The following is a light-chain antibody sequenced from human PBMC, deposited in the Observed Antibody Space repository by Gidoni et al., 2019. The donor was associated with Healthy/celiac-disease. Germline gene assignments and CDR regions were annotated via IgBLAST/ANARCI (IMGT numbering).Light chain of an antibody. CDR1: QSVSSSY. Sequence: EIVLTQSPGTLSLSPGESATLSCRASQSVSSSYLAWYQQKPGQAPRLLIYGASSRATGIPDRFSGSGSGTDFTLTISRLEPEDFAVYYCQQYTAFGGGTKVEIK. CDR3: QQYTA. V-gene: IGKV3-20*01. J-gene: IGKJ4*01. CDR2: GAS.